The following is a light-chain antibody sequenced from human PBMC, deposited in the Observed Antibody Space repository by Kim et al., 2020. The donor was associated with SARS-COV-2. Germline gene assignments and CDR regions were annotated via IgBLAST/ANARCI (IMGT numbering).Light chain of an antibody. CDR1: NIGSKN. CDR2: YDS. J-gene: IGLJ3*02. V-gene: IGLV3-21*04. Sequence: SYELTQPPSVSVAPGKTARITCGGNNIGSKNVHWYQQKPGQAPVLVIYYDSDRPSGIPERFSSSNSGNTATLTISRVEAGDGADYYCQAWDSSSDHWVFG. CDR3: QAWDSSSDHWV.